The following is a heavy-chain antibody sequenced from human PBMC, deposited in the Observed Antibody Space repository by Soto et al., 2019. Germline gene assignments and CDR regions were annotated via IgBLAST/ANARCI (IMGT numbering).Heavy chain of an antibody. D-gene: IGHD5-12*01. Sequence: QLQLQESGSGLVKPSQTLSLTCAVSGGSISSGGYSWSWIRQPPGKGLEWIGYIYHSGSTYYNPSVKGRVTISVDRSKNQFSRKLSSVTAADTAVYYCAAGGGLPRYYWGQGTLVTVSS. CDR2: IYHSGST. CDR3: AAGGGLPRYY. J-gene: IGHJ4*02. CDR1: GGSISSGGYS. V-gene: IGHV4-30-2*01.